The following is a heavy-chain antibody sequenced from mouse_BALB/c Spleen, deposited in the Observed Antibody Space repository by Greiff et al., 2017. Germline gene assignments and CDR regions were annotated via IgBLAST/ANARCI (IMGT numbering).Heavy chain of an antibody. CDR1: GFNIKDTY. V-gene: IGHV14-3*02. Sequence: VQLKESGAELVKPGASVKLSCTASGFNIKDTYMHWVKQRPEQGLEWIGRIDPANGNTKYDPKFQGKATITADTSSNTAYLQLSSLTSEDTAVYYCARDRGNYDFDYWGQGTTLTVSS. CDR2: IDPANGNT. D-gene: IGHD2-1*01. CDR3: ARDRGNYDFDY. J-gene: IGHJ2*01.